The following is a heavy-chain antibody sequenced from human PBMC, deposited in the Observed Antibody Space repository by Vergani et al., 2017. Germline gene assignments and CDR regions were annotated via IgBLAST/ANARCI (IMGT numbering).Heavy chain of an antibody. CDR1: VGPISSYY. CDR3: ARYYDFWSGSEADAFDI. Sequence: QVHLQDSAPGLVKPSETLSLTCTASVGPISSYYWSWIRQPPGKGLEWIGYTYYSGSTNYNPTLKSRVTISVDTSKNQFSLKLSSVTAADTAVYYCARYYDFWSGSEADAFDIWGQGTMVTVSS. CDR2: TYYSGST. V-gene: IGHV4-59*01. J-gene: IGHJ3*02. D-gene: IGHD3-3*01.